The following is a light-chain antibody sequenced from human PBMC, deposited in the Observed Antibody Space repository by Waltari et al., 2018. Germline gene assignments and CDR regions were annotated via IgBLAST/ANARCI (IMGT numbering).Light chain of an antibody. J-gene: IGKJ2*01. V-gene: IGKV4-1*01. CDR2: WAS. CDR1: QTVFYSANNNNY. CDR3: QQYYGIPYT. Sequence: DFVMTQSSDSLAVSLGERATLHCRSSQTVFYSANNNNYLAWYQQKPGQPPKLLISWASTRESGVPDRFSGSGSGTDFTLTISSLQAEDVAVYYCQQYYGIPYTFGQGTKLEIK.